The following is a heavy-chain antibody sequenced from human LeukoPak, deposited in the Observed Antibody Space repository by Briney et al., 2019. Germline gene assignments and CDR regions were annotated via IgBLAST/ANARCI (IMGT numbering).Heavy chain of an antibody. CDR2: IIPIFGTA. V-gene: IGHV1-69*13. CDR1: GGTFSSSS. D-gene: IGHD3-22*01. Sequence: ASVKVSCKASGGTFSSSSISWVRQAPGQGLEWMGGIIPIFGTANYAQKFQGRVTITADESTSTAYMELSSLRSEDTAVYYCARAGDDSSGYPDYWGQGTLVTVSS. CDR3: ARAGDDSSGYPDY. J-gene: IGHJ4*02.